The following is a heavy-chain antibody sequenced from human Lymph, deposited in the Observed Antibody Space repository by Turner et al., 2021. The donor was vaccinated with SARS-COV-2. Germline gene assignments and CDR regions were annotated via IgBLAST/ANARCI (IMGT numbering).Heavy chain of an antibody. CDR2: IYYSGST. CDR3: ARGFDY. Sequence: QVQLQESGPGLVKPSETLSLTRTVSGGSISSYYWSWIRQPPGKGLEWTGYIYYSGSTNYTPSLKSRVTISVDTSKNQFSLRLSSVTAADTAVYYCARGFDYWGQGTLVTVSS. CDR1: GGSISSYY. J-gene: IGHJ4*02. V-gene: IGHV4-59*08.